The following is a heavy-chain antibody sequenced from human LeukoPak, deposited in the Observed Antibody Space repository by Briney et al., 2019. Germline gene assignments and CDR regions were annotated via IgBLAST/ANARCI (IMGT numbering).Heavy chain of an antibody. CDR2: ISAYNGNT. Sequence: ASVKVSCKASGYTFTSYGISWVRQAPGQGLEWMGWISAYNGNTNYAQKLQGRVTMTTDTSTSTAYMELRSLRSDDTAVYYCARGHPSLLWFGESFSNWGQGTLVTVSS. D-gene: IGHD3-10*01. V-gene: IGHV1-18*01. CDR1: GYTFTSYG. CDR3: ARGHPSLLWFGESFSN. J-gene: IGHJ4*02.